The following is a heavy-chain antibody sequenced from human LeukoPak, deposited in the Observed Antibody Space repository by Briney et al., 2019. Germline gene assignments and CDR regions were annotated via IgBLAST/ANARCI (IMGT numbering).Heavy chain of an antibody. CDR3: VKGASSGWYYFDY. J-gene: IGHJ4*02. V-gene: IGHV3-30*02. D-gene: IGHD6-19*01. Sequence: PGGSLRLSCAASGFTFRSYGMHWVRQAPGKGLEWVAYIQNDGSNEQYADSVKGRFSISRDSSKNILYLQMNSLRAEDTAVYYCVKGASSGWYYFDYWGQGTLVTVSS. CDR2: IQNDGSNE. CDR1: GFTFRSYG.